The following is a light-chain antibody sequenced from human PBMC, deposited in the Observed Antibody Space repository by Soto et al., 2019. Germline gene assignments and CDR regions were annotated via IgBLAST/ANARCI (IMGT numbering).Light chain of an antibody. CDR3: QQYGNFRA. J-gene: IGKJ1*01. V-gene: IGKV3-20*01. CDR2: GAS. CDR1: QSVSSSY. Sequence: EIVLTQSPGTLSLSPGERATLSCKASQSVSSSYLAWYQQKPGQAPRLLIYGASSRATGIPDRFSGSGSGTDFTLTISRLEPEDSAVYYCQQYGNFRAFGQGTKVDIK.